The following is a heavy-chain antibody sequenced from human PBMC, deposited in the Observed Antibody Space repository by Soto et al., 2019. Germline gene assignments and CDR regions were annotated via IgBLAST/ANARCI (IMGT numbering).Heavy chain of an antibody. CDR2: ISGSGGST. D-gene: IGHD2-21*01. CDR3: AKDRMVSDWFDP. Sequence: GALRLSCAASGFTFSSYAMSWVRQAPGKGLEWVSAISGSGGSTYYANSVKGRFTISRDNSKNTLYLQMSSLRAEDTAVYYCAKDRMVSDWFDPWGQGTLVTVSS. J-gene: IGHJ5*02. CDR1: GFTFSSYA. V-gene: IGHV3-23*01.